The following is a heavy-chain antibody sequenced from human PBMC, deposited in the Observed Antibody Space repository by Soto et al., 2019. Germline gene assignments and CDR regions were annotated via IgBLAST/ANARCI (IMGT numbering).Heavy chain of an antibody. V-gene: IGHV3-30*03. CDR3: AYFRSGSYGFDI. Sequence: ESGGGVVQPGRSLRLSCAASGFTFSNYGMHWVRQAPGKGLEWVAVVSHDESNKFYADSVKGRFTISRDNSKNTLYLQMNSLRAEDTAVYYCAYFRSGSYGFDIWGQGTMVTVSS. D-gene: IGHD3-10*01. J-gene: IGHJ3*02. CDR2: VSHDESNK. CDR1: GFTFSNYG.